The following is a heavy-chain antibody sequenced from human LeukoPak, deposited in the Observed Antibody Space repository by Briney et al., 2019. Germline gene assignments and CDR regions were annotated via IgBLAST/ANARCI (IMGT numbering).Heavy chain of an antibody. CDR3: ARRYCSSTSCTLDC. D-gene: IGHD2-2*01. CDR2: ISRSGSTM. J-gene: IGHJ4*02. Sequence: GGSLRLSCAASGFTFNSYEMNWVRQAPGKGLEWVSYISRSGSTMYYADSVRGRLTISRENAKNLLYLEVNSLRAEDTAVYYCARRYCSSTSCTLDCWGEGTLVIVS. V-gene: IGHV3-48*03. CDR1: GFTFNSYE.